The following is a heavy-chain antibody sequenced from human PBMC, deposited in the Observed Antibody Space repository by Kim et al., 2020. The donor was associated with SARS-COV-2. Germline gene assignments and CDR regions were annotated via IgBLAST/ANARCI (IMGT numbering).Heavy chain of an antibody. J-gene: IGHJ6*03. CDR3: TRGGVRFTIYYYYYMDV. Sequence: ASVKVSCKASGYTFTSYDINWVRQATGQGLEWMGWMNPNSGNTGYAQKFQGRVTMTRNTSISTAYMELSSLRSEDTAVYYCTRGGVRFTIYYYYYMDVWVNGTTVTVSS. V-gene: IGHV1-8*01. D-gene: IGHD3-10*01. CDR1: GYTFTSYD. CDR2: MNPNSGNT.